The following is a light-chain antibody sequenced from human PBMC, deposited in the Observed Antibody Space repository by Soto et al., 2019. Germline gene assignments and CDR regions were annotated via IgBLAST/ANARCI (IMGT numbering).Light chain of an antibody. CDR3: YSYKSTINRV. Sequence: QSVLTQPASVSGSPGQSIAISCTGTSSDVGAYNYVFWYQQYPGKAPKLIIYDVTNRPSGVSDRFSGSKSGNTASLTISGLQAEDEADYYCYSYKSTINRVFGGGTKVTVL. V-gene: IGLV2-14*01. J-gene: IGLJ2*01. CDR1: SSDVGAYNY. CDR2: DVT.